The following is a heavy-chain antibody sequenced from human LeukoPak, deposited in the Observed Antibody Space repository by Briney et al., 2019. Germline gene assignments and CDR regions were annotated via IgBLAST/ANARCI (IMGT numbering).Heavy chain of an antibody. Sequence: ASVKVSCKASGYTFTNYGISRVRQAPGQGLEWMGWISAYNGNTNYPQKFQARVTMTTDTSTSIAYMELRSLRYDDTAVYFCGRSFGNYYGSGTPPLYFDYWGQGTLVTVSS. CDR2: ISAYNGNT. CDR3: GRSFGNYYGSGTPPLYFDY. CDR1: GYTFTNYG. D-gene: IGHD3-10*01. J-gene: IGHJ4*02. V-gene: IGHV1-18*01.